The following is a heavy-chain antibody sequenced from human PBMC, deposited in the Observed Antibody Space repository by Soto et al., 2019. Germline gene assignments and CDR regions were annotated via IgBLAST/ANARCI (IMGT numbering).Heavy chain of an antibody. V-gene: IGHV4-31*11. CDR1: GASISSGGYY. D-gene: IGHD4-17*01. CDR2: IYNSGTT. J-gene: IGHJ3*02. Sequence: QVQLQESGPGLVKPSQTLSLTCAVSGASISSGGYYWNWIRQHPGKGLEWIGHIYNSGTTHYNPSLKRRLTISVDTSKNHFFLKLDSLTAADTAVYYCAREGSSTVTALRALVIWGHGTLVTVSP. CDR3: AREGSSTVTALRALVI.